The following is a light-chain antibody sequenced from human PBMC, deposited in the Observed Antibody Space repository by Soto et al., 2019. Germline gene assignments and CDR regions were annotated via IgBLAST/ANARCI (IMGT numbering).Light chain of an antibody. CDR2: DVS. J-gene: IGLJ1*01. Sequence: QSVLTQPASVSGSPGQSITISCTGTSSDVGGYNYVSWYQHHPGKAPKLIIYDVSNRPSGISNRFSASKSGNTASLTISGLHAVDESDYYCSSYSSCSTPNFVFGTGTKVTVL. CDR3: SSYSSCSTPNFV. V-gene: IGLV2-14*01. CDR1: SSDVGGYNY.